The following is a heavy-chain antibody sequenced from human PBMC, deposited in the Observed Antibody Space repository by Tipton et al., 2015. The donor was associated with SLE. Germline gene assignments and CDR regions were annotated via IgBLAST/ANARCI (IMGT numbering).Heavy chain of an antibody. CDR3: ARGLSSLVGFYYYYYMDV. D-gene: IGHD2-8*02. CDR2: INHSGST. V-gene: IGHV4-34*01. CDR1: GGSFSGYY. J-gene: IGHJ6*03. Sequence: TLSLTCAVYGGSFSGYYWSWIRQPPGKGLEWIGEINHSGSTTCNPSLKSRVTISIDTSKNQFSLKLSSVTAADTAVYYCARGLSSLVGFYYYYYMDVWGKGTTVTVSS.